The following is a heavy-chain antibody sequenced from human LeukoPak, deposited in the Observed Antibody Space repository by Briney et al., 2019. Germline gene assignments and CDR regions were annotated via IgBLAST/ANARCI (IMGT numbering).Heavy chain of an antibody. CDR3: ARVGVATEIYYYYGMDV. CDR1: GYTFTSYG. D-gene: IGHD5-12*01. J-gene: IGHJ6*02. CDR2: ISAYNGNT. Sequence: ASVKVSCKASGYTFTSYGISWVRQAPGQGLEWMGWISAYNGNTNYAQKLQGRVTMTTDTSTSTAYMELRSLRSDDTAVYYCARVGVATEIYYYYGMDVWGQGTTVTVSS. V-gene: IGHV1-18*01.